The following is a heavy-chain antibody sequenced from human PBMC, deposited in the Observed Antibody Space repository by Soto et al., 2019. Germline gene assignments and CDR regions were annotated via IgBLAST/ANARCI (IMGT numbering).Heavy chain of an antibody. J-gene: IGHJ4*02. V-gene: IGHV2-26*01. CDR3: ARIRTCSSTSCYTGDYGDYFDY. Sequence: QVTLKESGPVLVKPTETLTLTCTVSGFSLSNARMGVSWIRQPPGKALEWLAHIFSNDEKSYSTSLKSRLTLSKDTSKSQVVLTMTNMDPVDTATYYCARIRTCSSTSCYTGDYGDYFDYWGQGTLVTVSS. D-gene: IGHD2-2*02. CDR2: IFSNDEK. CDR1: GFSLSNARMG.